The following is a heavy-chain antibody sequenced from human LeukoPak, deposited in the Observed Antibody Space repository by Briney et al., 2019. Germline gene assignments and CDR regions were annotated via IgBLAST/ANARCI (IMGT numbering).Heavy chain of an antibody. J-gene: IGHJ3*02. V-gene: IGHV4-4*07. Sequence: SETLSLTCTVSGGSISSYDWSWIRQPAGKGLEWIGRIYTTGSTNYNPSLMSRVTMAVDTSKNLFSLKLNSVSAADTAVYYCARDLRTLYSSNWYVGAFDIWGQGTLVTVSS. CDR3: ARDLRTLYSSNWYVGAFDI. CDR1: GGSISSYD. D-gene: IGHD6-13*01. CDR2: IYTTGST.